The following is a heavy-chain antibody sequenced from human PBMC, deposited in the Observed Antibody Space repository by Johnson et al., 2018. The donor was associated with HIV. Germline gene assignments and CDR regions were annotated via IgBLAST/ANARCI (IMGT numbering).Heavy chain of an antibody. Sequence: EVQLVESGGGLIQPGGSLRLSCAASGFTVSSNYMSWVRQAPGKGLEWVSGINWNGGSTGYADSVKGRYTISRDNSKNTLYLQMNSLRAEDTAVYYCARDGTRYYYDSSGSRGTFDIWGQGTMVTVSS. CDR2: NWNGGST. D-gene: IGHD3-22*01. J-gene: IGHJ3*02. CDR3: ARDGTRYYYDSSGSRGTFDI. V-gene: IGHV3-66*03. CDR1: GFTVSSNY.